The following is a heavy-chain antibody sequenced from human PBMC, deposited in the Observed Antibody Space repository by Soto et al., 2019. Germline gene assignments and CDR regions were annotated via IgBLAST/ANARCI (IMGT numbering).Heavy chain of an antibody. V-gene: IGHV3-21*01. D-gene: IGHD2-2*01. CDR3: GGVGGRVVVVPGANRGDV. CDR1: GFTFSTYR. J-gene: IGHJ4*02. Sequence: XGSLRLTCAASGFTFSTYRMGWVRQAPGKGLEWVSSSSPSSTYIHYADSVKGRFTISRDNAEKSLYLQMNSLRAEDTAVYYCGGVGGRVVVVPGANRGDVWGQGTLVTVSS. CDR2: SSPSSTYI.